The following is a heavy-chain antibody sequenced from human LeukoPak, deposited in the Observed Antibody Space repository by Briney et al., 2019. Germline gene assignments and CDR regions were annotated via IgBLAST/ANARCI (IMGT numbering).Heavy chain of an antibody. Sequence: GGSLRLSCTASGFSFSSSAMHWVRQAPGKGLEWVTFIRYDGSHKYYADSVRGRFTISRDTSTNTLYLQMNSLRSEDTAVYYAKGAAYTSLDIWGHGTMVTVSS. CDR1: GFSFSSSA. CDR3: KGAAYTSLDI. CDR2: IRYDGSHK. V-gene: IGHV3-30*02. D-gene: IGHD6-25*01. J-gene: IGHJ3*02.